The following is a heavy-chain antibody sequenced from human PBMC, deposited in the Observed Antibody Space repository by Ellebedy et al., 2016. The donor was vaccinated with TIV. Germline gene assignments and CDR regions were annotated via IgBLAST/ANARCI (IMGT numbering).Heavy chain of an antibody. V-gene: IGHV3-30*03. CDR2: ISYDGDDTYRGKT. CDR1: GFNFRYYA. D-gene: IGHD3-3*01. Sequence: GESLKISCAASGFNFRYYAMHWVRQAPGMGLEWVAVISYDGDDTYRGKTYYADSVKGRFTISRDNSKNTLYLQLNSLRPEDTAMYYCASAGGYYDFWGRYGGSGYWGQGTLVTVSS. CDR3: ASAGGYYDFWGRYGGSGY. J-gene: IGHJ4*02.